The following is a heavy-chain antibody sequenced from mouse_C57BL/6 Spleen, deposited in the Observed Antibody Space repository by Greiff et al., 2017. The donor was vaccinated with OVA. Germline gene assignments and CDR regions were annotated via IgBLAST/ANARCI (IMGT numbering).Heavy chain of an antibody. J-gene: IGHJ3*01. CDR1: GFTFSDYG. V-gene: IGHV5-15*01. Sequence: DVMLVESGGGLVQPGGSLKLSCAASGFTFSDYGMAWVRQAPRKGPEWVAFISNLAYSIYYADTVTGRFTISRENAKNTLYLEMSSLRSEDTAMYYCARSGLPGFAYWGQGTLVTVSA. CDR2: ISNLAYSI. D-gene: IGHD3-1*01. CDR3: ARSGLPGFAY.